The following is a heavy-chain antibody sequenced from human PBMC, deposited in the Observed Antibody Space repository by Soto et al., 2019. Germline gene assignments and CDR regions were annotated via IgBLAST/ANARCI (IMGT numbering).Heavy chain of an antibody. CDR2: INPNSGGT. D-gene: IGHD6-19*01. CDR1: GYTFTGYY. V-gene: IGHV1-2*04. J-gene: IGHJ1*01. CDR3: ARDAGVEVAGREEYFQH. Sequence: ASVKVSCKASGYTFTGYYMHWVRQAPGQGLEWMGWINPNSGGTNYAQKFQGWVTMTRDTSISTAYMELRRLRSDDTAVYYCARDAGVEVAGREEYFQHWGQGTLVTVSS.